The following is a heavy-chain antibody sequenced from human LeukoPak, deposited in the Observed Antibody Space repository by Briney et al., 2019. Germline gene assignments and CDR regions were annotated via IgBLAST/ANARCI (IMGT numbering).Heavy chain of an antibody. D-gene: IGHD2-2*01. CDR2: IIPIFGTA. V-gene: IGHV1-69*05. J-gene: IGHJ4*02. Sequence: SVKVSCKASGGTFSSYAISWVRQAPGQGLEWMGGIIPIFGTANYAQKFQGRVAITTDESTSTAYMKLSSLRSEDTAVYYCARNILGYCSSTSCYGFDYWGQGTLVTVSS. CDR3: ARNILGYCSSTSCYGFDY. CDR1: GGTFSSYA.